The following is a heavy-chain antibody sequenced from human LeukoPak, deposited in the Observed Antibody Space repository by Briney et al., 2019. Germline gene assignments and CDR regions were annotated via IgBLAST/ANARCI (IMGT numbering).Heavy chain of an antibody. D-gene: IGHD6-19*01. CDR2: ISSNSNYM. CDR3: ARAVYSSGWNGEY. V-gene: IGHV3-21*01. Sequence: PGGSLRLSCAASGFTFSSYSMNWVRQAPGKGLEWVSSISSNSNYMHYADSVKGRFTIQRDNAKNSLYLQMNSLRDEDTAVYYCARAVYSSGWNGEYWGQGTLVTVSS. J-gene: IGHJ4*02. CDR1: GFTFSSYS.